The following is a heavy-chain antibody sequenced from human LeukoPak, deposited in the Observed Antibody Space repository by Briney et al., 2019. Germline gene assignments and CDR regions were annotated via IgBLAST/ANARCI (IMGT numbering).Heavy chain of an antibody. D-gene: IGHD3-3*01. V-gene: IGHV3-21*01. CDR3: AKGHDFWSGYGTYGMDV. Sequence: GGSLRLSCAASGFTFSSYSMTWVRQAPGKGLEWVSSISSSSSYIYYADSVKGRFTISRDNAKNSLYLQMNSLRAEDTAVYYCAKGHDFWSGYGTYGMDVWGQGTTVTVSS. J-gene: IGHJ6*02. CDR1: GFTFSSYS. CDR2: ISSSSSYI.